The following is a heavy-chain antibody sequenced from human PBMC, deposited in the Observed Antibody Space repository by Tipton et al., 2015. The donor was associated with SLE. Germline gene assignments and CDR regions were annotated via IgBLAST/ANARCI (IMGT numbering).Heavy chain of an antibody. Sequence: TLSLTCSVSGGSITGYFWSWVRQPPGRGLEWLAYVYHTGHTDYNPSLKSRLTTSLDTSNYRFSLRLTSVTAADTAVYYCARMGNLPFDLWGRGTLVTVSS. V-gene: IGHV4-59*12. CDR3: ARMGNLPFDL. CDR2: VYHTGHT. CDR1: GGSITGYF. J-gene: IGHJ2*01. D-gene: IGHD1-14*01.